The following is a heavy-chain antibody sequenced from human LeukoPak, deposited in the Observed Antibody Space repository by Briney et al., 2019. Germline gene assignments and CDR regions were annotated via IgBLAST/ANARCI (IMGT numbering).Heavy chain of an antibody. CDR3: ARTPDSSGYFLWDY. J-gene: IGHJ4*02. CDR1: GFSLRTSGMC. Sequence: SGPTLVNPTQTLTLTCTFSGFSLRTSGMCVSWIRQPPGKALEWLARIDWDDDKYYNTSLKTRLTISKDTSKNQVVLTMTNMDPMDTATYYCARTPDSSGYFLWDYWGQGTLVTVSS. V-gene: IGHV2-70*11. CDR2: IDWDDDK. D-gene: IGHD3-22*01.